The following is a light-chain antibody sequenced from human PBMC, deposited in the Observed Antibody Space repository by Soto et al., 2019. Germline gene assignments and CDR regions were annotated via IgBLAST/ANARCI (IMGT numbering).Light chain of an antibody. J-gene: IGKJ1*01. Sequence: DIQMTQSPSSLSASVGDRVTITCRASQTITNYLNWYQQKPGKPPKLLIYTASSFQSGVPSRFSGSGSGTDFTLTISSLQPEDFATYYCQQSYSNPRTFGQGTKVDIK. CDR2: TAS. CDR3: QQSYSNPRT. CDR1: QTITNY. V-gene: IGKV1-39*01.